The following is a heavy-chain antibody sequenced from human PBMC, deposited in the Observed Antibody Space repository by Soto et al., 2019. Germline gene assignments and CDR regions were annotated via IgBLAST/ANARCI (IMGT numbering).Heavy chain of an antibody. D-gene: IGHD1-1*01. V-gene: IGHV3-23*01. CDR1: GFTFSSYA. CDR2: VSGSGGST. Sequence: EVQLLESGGGLVQPGGSLRLSCAASGFTFSSYAMSWVRQAPGKGLEWVSAVSGSGGSTYYADSVKGRFTISRDNSKNTLYLQMNSLRAEDTAVYYCAKDGTLITLAFDIWGQGTMVTVSS. J-gene: IGHJ3*02. CDR3: AKDGTLITLAFDI.